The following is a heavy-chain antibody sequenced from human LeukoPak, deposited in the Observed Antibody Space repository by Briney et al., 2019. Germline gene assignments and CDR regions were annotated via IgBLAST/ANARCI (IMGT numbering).Heavy chain of an antibody. J-gene: IGHJ4*02. CDR2: ISQDGREQ. CDR1: GFTFSDYW. CDR3: AGGALDY. Sequence: LGGSLRLSCAASGFTFSDYWMSWVRQAPGQGLEWVAKISQDGREQRFVDSVKGRFTISRDNAKNLLFLQMDSLRAEDTAVYYCAGGALDYWGPGTLVTVSS. V-gene: IGHV3-7*04.